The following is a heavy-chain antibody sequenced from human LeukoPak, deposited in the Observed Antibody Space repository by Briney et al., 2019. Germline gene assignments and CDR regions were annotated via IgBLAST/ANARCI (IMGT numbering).Heavy chain of an antibody. V-gene: IGHV3-23*01. CDR3: AKPATYYDILTGYDY. J-gene: IGHJ4*02. Sequence: GGSLGLSCEASGLTFNSYAMSWVRQAPGKGLEWVSAISASGGRTDYAESVKGRFTISRDNSNNTVYLQMNSLRAEDTAVYYCAKPATYYDILTGYDYWGQGTLVTVSS. CDR1: GLTFNSYA. D-gene: IGHD3-9*01. CDR2: ISASGGRT.